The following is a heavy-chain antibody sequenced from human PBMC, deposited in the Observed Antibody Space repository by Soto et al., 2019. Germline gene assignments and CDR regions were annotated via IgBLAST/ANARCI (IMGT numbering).Heavy chain of an antibody. J-gene: IGHJ2*01. V-gene: IGHV1-18*01. Sequence: GASVKVSCKASGYTFTSYGISWVRQAPGQGLEWLGWFSAYNGSTNYAQKLQGRVTMTTDTLTSTAYMELRSLRSDDTAVYYCARVIAVAGTFGYFDLWGRGTLVTVSS. CDR1: GYTFTSYG. D-gene: IGHD6-19*01. CDR3: ARVIAVAGTFGYFDL. CDR2: FSAYNGST.